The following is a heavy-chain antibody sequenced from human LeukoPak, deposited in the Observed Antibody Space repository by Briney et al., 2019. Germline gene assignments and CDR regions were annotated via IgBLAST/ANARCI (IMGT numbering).Heavy chain of an antibody. CDR3: TKDDCGGDCSMFDY. CDR1: GFTFGDYA. V-gene: IGHV3-49*03. J-gene: IGHJ4*02. D-gene: IGHD2-21*02. CDR2: IRSKAYGGTA. Sequence: GGPLRLSCTASGFTFGDYAMSWFRQAPGKGLEWVGLIRSKAYGGTAEYAASVKGRFTISRDDSKSIAYLQMNSLKTEDTAVYYCTKDDCGGDCSMFDYWGQGTLVTVSS.